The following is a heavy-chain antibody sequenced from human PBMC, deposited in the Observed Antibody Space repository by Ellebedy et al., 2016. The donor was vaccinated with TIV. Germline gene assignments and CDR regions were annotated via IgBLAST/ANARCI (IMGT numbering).Heavy chain of an antibody. J-gene: IGHJ5*02. CDR3: ARAANYDSGSGFDP. CDR1: GGSIRSYF. V-gene: IGHV4-59*01. D-gene: IGHD3-3*01. Sequence: SETLSLXXTVSGGSIRSYFWSWIRQPPGKGLEWIGYIYYSGSTNYSPSLKSRVTISVDTSKNQFSLKLRSVTAADTAVYYCARAANYDSGSGFDPWGQGTLVTVSS. CDR2: IYYSGST.